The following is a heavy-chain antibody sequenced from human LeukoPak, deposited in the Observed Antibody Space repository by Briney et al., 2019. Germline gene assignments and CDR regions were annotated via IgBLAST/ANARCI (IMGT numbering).Heavy chain of an antibody. Sequence: PGGSLRLSCAASGFTFSSYGMHWVRQAPGKGLEWVAFIRYDGSNKYYADSVKGRFTISRDNSKNTLYLQMNSLRAEDTAVYYRANFWYDSSGYSYEHRDVWGKGTTVTISS. J-gene: IGHJ6*04. V-gene: IGHV3-30*02. CDR2: IRYDGSNK. CDR1: GFTFSSYG. D-gene: IGHD3-22*01. CDR3: ANFWYDSSGYSYEHRDV.